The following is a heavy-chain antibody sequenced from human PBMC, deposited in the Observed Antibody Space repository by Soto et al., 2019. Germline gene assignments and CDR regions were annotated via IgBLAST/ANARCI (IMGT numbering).Heavy chain of an antibody. V-gene: IGHV1-18*04. Sequence: QVQLVQSGAEVKKPGASVKVSCKASGYTFTSYGISWVRQAPGQGLEWMGWISAYNGNTNYAQKLQARVTMPTDTSTSTAYMELRSLRSDDTAVYYCARDHWYYYDSSGYYYWGPFDYWGQGTLVTVSS. CDR1: GYTFTSYG. D-gene: IGHD3-22*01. CDR3: ARDHWYYYDSSGYYYWGPFDY. J-gene: IGHJ4*02. CDR2: ISAYNGNT.